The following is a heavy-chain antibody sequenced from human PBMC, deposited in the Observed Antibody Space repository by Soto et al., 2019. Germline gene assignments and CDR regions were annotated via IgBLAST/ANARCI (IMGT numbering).Heavy chain of an antibody. D-gene: IGHD6-13*01. J-gene: IGHJ4*02. CDR2: INHSGST. CDR1: GGSFSGYY. CDR3: ARSGSWTLLDY. Sequence: PSETLSLTCAVYGGSFSGYYWSWIRQPPGKGLEWIGEINHSGSTNYNPSLKSRVTISVDTSKNQFSLKLSSVTAADTAVYYCARSGSWTLLDYWGQGTLVTVSS. V-gene: IGHV4-34*01.